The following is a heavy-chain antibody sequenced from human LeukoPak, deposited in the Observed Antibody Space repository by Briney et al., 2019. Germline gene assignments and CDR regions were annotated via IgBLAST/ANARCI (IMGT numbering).Heavy chain of an antibody. J-gene: IGHJ4*02. Sequence: PGGSLRLSCAASGFTFSSYAMSWVRHAPGKGLEWVSLISWDGGSTYYADSVKGRFTISRDNSKNSLYLQMNSLRAEDTALYYCARVGRARYYDSSGSIGTGSDYWGQGTLVTVSS. D-gene: IGHD3-22*01. CDR3: ARVGRARYYDSSGSIGTGSDY. CDR1: GFTFSSYA. V-gene: IGHV3-43D*03. CDR2: ISWDGGST.